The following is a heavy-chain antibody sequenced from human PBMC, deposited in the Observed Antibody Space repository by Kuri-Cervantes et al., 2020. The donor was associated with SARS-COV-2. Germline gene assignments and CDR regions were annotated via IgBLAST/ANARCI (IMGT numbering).Heavy chain of an antibody. CDR3: ARDSYSSGWYVLEMIDAFDI. J-gene: IGHJ3*02. D-gene: IGHD6-19*01. CDR1: GYTFTSYD. V-gene: IGHV1-8*02. Sequence: ASVKVSCKASGYTFTSYDINWVRQATGQGLEWMGWMNPNSGNTGYAQKFQGRVTMTRNTSISTAYMELSSLRSEDTAVYYCARDSYSSGWYVLEMIDAFDIWGQGTMVTVSS. CDR2: MNPNSGNT.